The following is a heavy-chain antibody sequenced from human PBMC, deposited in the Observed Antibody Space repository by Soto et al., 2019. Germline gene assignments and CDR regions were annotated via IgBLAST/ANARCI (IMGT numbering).Heavy chain of an antibody. V-gene: IGHV3-23*01. J-gene: IGHJ5*02. Sequence: GGSLRLSCAASGLTFSSYAMNWVRQAPGKGLEWVSAISGSGGSTYYADSVKGRFTISRDNSKNTLYLQMNSLRAEDTAVYFCAKSPSVVVVPSTLGGNNWFDPWGQGNLVTVSS. D-gene: IGHD2-2*01. CDR2: ISGSGGST. CDR1: GLTFSSYA. CDR3: AKSPSVVVVPSTLGGNNWFDP.